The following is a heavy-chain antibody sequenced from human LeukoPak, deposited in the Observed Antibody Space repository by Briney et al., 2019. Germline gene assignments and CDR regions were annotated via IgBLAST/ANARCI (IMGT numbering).Heavy chain of an antibody. CDR2: ISAYNGNT. CDR3: ARDHGPYSSSSFIDY. V-gene: IGHV1-18*01. D-gene: IGHD6-6*01. J-gene: IGHJ4*02. CDR1: GYTFTSYG. Sequence: GASVKVSCKASGYTFTSYGISWVRQAPGQGLEWMGWISAYNGNTSYAQKLQGRVTMTTDTSTSTAYMELRSLRSDDTAVYYCARDHGPYSSSSFIDYWGQGTLVTVSS.